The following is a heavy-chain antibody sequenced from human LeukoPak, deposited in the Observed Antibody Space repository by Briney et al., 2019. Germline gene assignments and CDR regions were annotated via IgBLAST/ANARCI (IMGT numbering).Heavy chain of an antibody. V-gene: IGHV3-23*01. CDR1: EFTFSKFW. J-gene: IGHJ4*02. D-gene: IGHD4-17*01. CDR2: ISGSGGST. CDR3: AKDRLTVPDSSDY. Sequence: SGGSLRLSCAASEFTFSKFWMGWVRQAPGKGLEWVSAISGSGGSTYYADSVKGRFTISRDNSKNTLYLQMNSLRAEDTAVYYCAKDRLTVPDSSDYWGQGTLVTVSS.